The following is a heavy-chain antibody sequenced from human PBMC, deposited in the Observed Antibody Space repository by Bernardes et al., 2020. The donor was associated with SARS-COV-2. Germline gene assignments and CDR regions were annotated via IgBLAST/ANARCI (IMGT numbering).Heavy chain of an antibody. CDR3: ARGLQKKQWRTLFDY. J-gene: IGHJ4*02. V-gene: IGHV4-34*01. Sequence: SETLSLTCAVYGGSFSGYCWSWSRQPPGKGLEWIGEINHSGSTNYNPSLKSRVTISVDTSKNQFSLKLSSVTAADTAVYYCARGLQKKQWRTLFDYWGQGTLVTVSS. D-gene: IGHD6-19*01. CDR2: INHSGST. CDR1: GGSFSGYC.